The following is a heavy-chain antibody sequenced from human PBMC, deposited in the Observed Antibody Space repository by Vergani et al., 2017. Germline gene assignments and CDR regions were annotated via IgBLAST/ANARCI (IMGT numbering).Heavy chain of an antibody. J-gene: IGHJ3*02. D-gene: IGHD2-15*01. Sequence: EVQLVESGGGLVKPGGSLRLSCAASGFTFSSYSMNWVRQAPGKGLEWVSSISSSSSYIYYADSVKGRFTISRDNAKNTLYLQMNSLRAEDTAVYYCARAPVGGAAFDIWGQGTMVTVSS. CDR3: ARAPVGGAAFDI. CDR2: ISSSSSYI. V-gene: IGHV3-21*01. CDR1: GFTFSSYS.